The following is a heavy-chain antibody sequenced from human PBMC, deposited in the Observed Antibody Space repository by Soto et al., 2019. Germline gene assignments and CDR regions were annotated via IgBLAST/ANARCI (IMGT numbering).Heavy chain of an antibody. CDR2: IRHSGST. CDR1: GGSFY. CDR3: ARGGGDYDYAVDV. D-gene: IGHD4-17*01. V-gene: IGHV4-34*01. Sequence: QVQLQQWGAGLLKPSETLSLNCAVYGGSFYWTWIRQPPGKGLEWSGEIRHSGSTNYNPSLKSRVSISIDRSKSQVSLTVYSVTAADTAVYYCARGGGDYDYAVDVWGHGTTVTVSS. J-gene: IGHJ6*02.